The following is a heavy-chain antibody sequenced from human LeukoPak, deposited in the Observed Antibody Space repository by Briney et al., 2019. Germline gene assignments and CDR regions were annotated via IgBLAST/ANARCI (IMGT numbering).Heavy chain of an antibody. J-gene: IGHJ3*02. CDR2: IYPGDSDT. D-gene: IGHD1-1*01. CDR1: GYSFTSYW. CDR3: ARQYNWNDGGEDAFDI. Sequence: KLGESLKISCKGSGYSFTSYWIGWVRQMPGKGLEWMGIIYPGDSDTRYSPSFQGQVTISADKSISTAYLQWSSLKASDTAMYYCARQYNWNDGGEDAFDIWGQGTMVTVSS. V-gene: IGHV5-51*01.